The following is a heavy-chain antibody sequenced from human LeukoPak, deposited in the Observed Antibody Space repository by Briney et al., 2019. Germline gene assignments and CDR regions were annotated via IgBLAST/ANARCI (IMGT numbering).Heavy chain of an antibody. D-gene: IGHD4-17*01. Sequence: GASVKVSCKASGGTFSSYAISWVRQAPGQGLEWMGGIIPIFGTANYAQKFQGRVTITADESTSTAYMELSSLRSEDTAVYYCARVDGDKNWFDPWGQGTLVTVSS. CDR1: GGTFSSYA. J-gene: IGHJ5*02. CDR3: ARVDGDKNWFDP. V-gene: IGHV1-69*13. CDR2: IIPIFGTA.